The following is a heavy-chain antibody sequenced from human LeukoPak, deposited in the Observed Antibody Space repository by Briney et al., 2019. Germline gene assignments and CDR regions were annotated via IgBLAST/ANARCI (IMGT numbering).Heavy chain of an antibody. Sequence: SETLSLTCAVYGGSFSGYYWSWIRQPPGKGLEWIGEINHSGSTNYNPSLKSRVTISVDTSRNQFSLKLSSVTAADTAVYYCARTIYCITTSCRFDPWGQGTLVTVSS. CDR1: GGSFSGYY. V-gene: IGHV4-34*01. J-gene: IGHJ5*02. CDR2: INHSGST. D-gene: IGHD2-2*01. CDR3: ARTIYCITTSCRFDP.